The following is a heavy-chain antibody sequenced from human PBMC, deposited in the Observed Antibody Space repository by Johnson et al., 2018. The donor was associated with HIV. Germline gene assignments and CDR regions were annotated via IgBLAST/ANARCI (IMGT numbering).Heavy chain of an antibody. D-gene: IGHD3-3*01. CDR2: IKSKIDGGTT. Sequence: VQLVESGGGLVKPGGSLRLSCAASGFTFSNAWMSWVRQAPGKGLEWVGRIKSKIDGGTTDYAAPVKDRFTISRDDSKTTLYLQINSLKTEDTALYYCTTVLQFLEWNIKDAFDIWGLGTMVTVSS. CDR1: GFTFSNAW. CDR3: TTVLQFLEWNIKDAFDI. J-gene: IGHJ3*02. V-gene: IGHV3-15*01.